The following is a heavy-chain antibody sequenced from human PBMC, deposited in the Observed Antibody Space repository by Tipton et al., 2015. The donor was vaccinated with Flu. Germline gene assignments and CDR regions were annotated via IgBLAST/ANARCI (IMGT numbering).Heavy chain of an antibody. CDR3: ARAMSGDYPSLDY. CDR2: VHYTGST. Sequence: TLSLTCTVSGGPIDNYYWSWIRQSPGKGLEWIGYVHYTGSTHYNPSLESRVTISVDRSKNQFSLNLKSVTAADTAVYFCARAMSGDYPSLDYWGQGTLVTVSS. V-gene: IGHV4-59*12. J-gene: IGHJ4*02. CDR1: GGPIDNYY. D-gene: IGHD4-17*01.